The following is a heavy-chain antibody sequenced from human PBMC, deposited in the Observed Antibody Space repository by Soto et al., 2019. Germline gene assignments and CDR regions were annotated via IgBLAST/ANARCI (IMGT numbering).Heavy chain of an antibody. D-gene: IGHD3-9*01. Sequence: GGSLRLSCAASGFTFSSYGMHWVRQAPGKGLEWVAVIWYDGSNKYYADSVKGRFTISRDNSKNTLYLQMNSLRAEDTAVYYCARDGDLTGYLGARGYYYDYGMDVWGQGTTVTVSS. CDR2: IWYDGSNK. CDR1: GFTFSSYG. J-gene: IGHJ6*02. V-gene: IGHV3-33*01. CDR3: ARDGDLTGYLGARGYYYDYGMDV.